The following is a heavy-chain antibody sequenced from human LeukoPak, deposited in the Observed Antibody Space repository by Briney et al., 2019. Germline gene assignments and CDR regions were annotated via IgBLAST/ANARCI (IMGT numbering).Heavy chain of an antibody. CDR1: GGSISSYS. D-gene: IGHD6-13*01. V-gene: IGHV4-4*07. Sequence: SETLSLACTVPGGSISSYSWSWIRQPAGKGLEWIGRIYSTNYNPSLKSRVTISVDTTKNQFSLRLSSVTAADTAVYYCARGESSGWYYFNYWGQGTLDTVSS. CDR3: ARGESSGWYYFNY. J-gene: IGHJ4*02. CDR2: IYST.